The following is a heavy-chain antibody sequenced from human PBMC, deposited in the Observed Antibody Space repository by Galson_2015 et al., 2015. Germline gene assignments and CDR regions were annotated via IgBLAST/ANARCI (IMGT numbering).Heavy chain of an antibody. V-gene: IGHV3-23*01. J-gene: IGHJ4*02. Sequence: SLRLSCAAFGFTFSSYAMSWVRQAPGKGLEWVSAISGSGGSTYYADSVKGRFTISRDNSKNTLYLQMNSLRAEDTAVYYCAKGDIVVVPGGVFDYWGQGTLVTVSS. CDR1: GFTFSSYA. CDR2: ISGSGGST. D-gene: IGHD2-2*01. CDR3: AKGDIVVVPGGVFDY.